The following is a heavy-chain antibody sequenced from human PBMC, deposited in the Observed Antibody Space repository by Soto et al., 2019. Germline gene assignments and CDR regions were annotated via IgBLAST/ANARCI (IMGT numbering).Heavy chain of an antibody. V-gene: IGHV1-18*03. Sequence: QVQLVQSGAEVKKPGASVKVSCKACGYAFTSHGISWVRQAPGQGLEWMGWISAYNGNTKYGQKLQGRVTMTTDTSTSTAYMELRSLRSDDMAVYYCARDEGWTGACDIWGQGTMVTVSS. CDR1: GYAFTSHG. D-gene: IGHD2-15*01. CDR2: ISAYNGNT. CDR3: ARDEGWTGACDI. J-gene: IGHJ3*02.